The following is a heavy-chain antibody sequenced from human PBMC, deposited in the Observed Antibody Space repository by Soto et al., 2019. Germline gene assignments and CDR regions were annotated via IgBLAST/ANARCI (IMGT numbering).Heavy chain of an antibody. CDR1: GGSFSGYY. CDR3: ARGWSGLVIIRFDP. J-gene: IGHJ5*02. Sequence: PSETLSITCALYGGSFSGYYWSWTRQPPGKGLEWIGEVNHSGSTNYNPSLKSRVTISVDTSKNQFSLKLSSVTAADTAVYYCARGWSGLVIIRFDPWGQGTLVTVSS. V-gene: IGHV4-34*01. CDR2: VNHSGST. D-gene: IGHD3-9*01.